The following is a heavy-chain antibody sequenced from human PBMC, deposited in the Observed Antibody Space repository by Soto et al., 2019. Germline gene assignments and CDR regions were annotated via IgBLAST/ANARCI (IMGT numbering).Heavy chain of an antibody. CDR1: GFTFSSYA. CDR2: ISYDGSNK. D-gene: IGHD6-19*01. V-gene: IGHV3-30-3*01. J-gene: IGHJ4*02. CDR3: ARALAVAGTPFWY. Sequence: GGSLRLSCAASGFTFSSYAMHWVRQAPGKGLEWVAVISYDGSNKYYADSVKGRFTISRDNSKNTLYLQMNSLRAEDTAVYYCARALAVAGTPFWYWGQGTLVTVSS.